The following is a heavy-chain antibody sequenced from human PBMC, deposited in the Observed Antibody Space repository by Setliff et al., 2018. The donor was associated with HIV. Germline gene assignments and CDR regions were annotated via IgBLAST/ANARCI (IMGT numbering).Heavy chain of an antibody. CDR2: LYSSGRT. CDR3: AGSYGSSWFGPFDY. D-gene: IGHD6-13*01. V-gene: IGHV4-39*01. CDR1: GASISSSSNS. J-gene: IGHJ4*01. Sequence: SDTLSLTCSASGASISSSSNSWGWIRQPPGKGLEWIGSLYSSGRTYYKSSLKSRVNISVDASRNQFSLRLDSLTAADTAIYYCAGSYGSSWFGPFDYWGRTLVTVSS.